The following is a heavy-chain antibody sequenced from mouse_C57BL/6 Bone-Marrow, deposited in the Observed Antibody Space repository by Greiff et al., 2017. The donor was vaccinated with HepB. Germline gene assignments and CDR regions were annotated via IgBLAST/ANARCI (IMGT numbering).Heavy chain of an antibody. CDR3: ARYGYTWFAY. D-gene: IGHD2-2*01. V-gene: IGHV1-63*01. CDR1: GYTFTNYW. CDR2: IYPGGGYT. J-gene: IGHJ3*01. Sequence: QVQLKESGAELVRPGTSVKMSCKASGYTFTNYWIGWAKQRPGHGLEWIGDIYPGGGYTNYNEKFKGKATLTADKSSSTAYMQFSSLTSEDSAIYYCARYGYTWFAYWGQGTLVTVSA.